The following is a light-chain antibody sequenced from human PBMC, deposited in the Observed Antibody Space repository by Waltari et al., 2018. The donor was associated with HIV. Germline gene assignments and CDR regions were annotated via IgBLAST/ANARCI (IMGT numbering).Light chain of an antibody. CDR2: GAS. Sequence: EILMTQSPAPLSVSPGEGATLSCRASQSVSSNVAWYQQKPGQAPRLLIYGASTRDTGIPARFSGSGSGTEFTLTISSLQSEDFAVYYCQQYNNWPALTFGGGTKVEIK. J-gene: IGKJ4*01. CDR1: QSVSSN. V-gene: IGKV3-15*01. CDR3: QQYNNWPALT.